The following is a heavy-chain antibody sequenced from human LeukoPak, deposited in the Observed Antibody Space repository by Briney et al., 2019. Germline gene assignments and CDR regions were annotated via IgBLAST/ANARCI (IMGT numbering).Heavy chain of an antibody. CDR2: FDVSGDFT. CDR3: AKGAGSERRTNYFFFMDV. D-gene: IGHD3-10*01. Sequence: GGSLRLSCAASGFSFSTCAMSWVRQAPGKGPEWVSGFDVSGDFTQYADSVKGRFTISRDNSKNTLFLHLNGMRADDTATYYCAKGAGSERRTNYFFFMDVWGKGTTVTVSS. J-gene: IGHJ6*04. CDR1: GFSFSTCA. V-gene: IGHV3-23*01.